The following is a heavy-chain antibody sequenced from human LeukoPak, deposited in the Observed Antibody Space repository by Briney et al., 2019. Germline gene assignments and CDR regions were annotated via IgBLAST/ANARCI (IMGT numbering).Heavy chain of an antibody. Sequence: GGSLRLSCAASGFTFSSYWMHWVRQAPGKGPVWVSRISNDGSSTSYADSVKGRFTISRDNAKNTLYLQMNSLRAEDTAVYYCARPTKEGSSWYWWFDPWGQGTLVTVSS. CDR2: ISNDGSST. CDR3: ARPTKEGSSWYWWFDP. D-gene: IGHD6-13*01. V-gene: IGHV3-74*01. J-gene: IGHJ5*02. CDR1: GFTFSSYW.